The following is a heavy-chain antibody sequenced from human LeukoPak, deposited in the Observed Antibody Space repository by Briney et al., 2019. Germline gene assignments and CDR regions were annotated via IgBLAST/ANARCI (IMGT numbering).Heavy chain of an antibody. CDR2: ISSSSSTI. D-gene: IGHD6-19*01. V-gene: IGHV3-48*01. CDR1: GFTFSTYS. Sequence: PGGSLRLSCAASGFTFSTYSMNWVRQAPGKGLEWVSYISSSSSTIYYADSVKGRFTISRDNSKNTLYLQMNSLRAEDTAVYYCARGRVAVAVYYGMDVWGQGTTVTVSS. CDR3: ARGRVAVAVYYGMDV. J-gene: IGHJ6*02.